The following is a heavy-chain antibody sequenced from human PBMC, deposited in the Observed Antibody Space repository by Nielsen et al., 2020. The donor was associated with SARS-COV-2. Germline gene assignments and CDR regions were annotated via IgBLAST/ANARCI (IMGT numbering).Heavy chain of an antibody. CDR3: ARPPQPDSVWFDP. Sequence: WVRQAPGQGLEWMGWINTNTGNPTYAQGFTGRFVFSLDTSVSTAYLQWSSLKASDTAMYYCARPPQPDSVWFDPWGQGTLVTVSS. CDR2: INTNTGNP. V-gene: IGHV7-4-1*02. D-gene: IGHD1-14*01. J-gene: IGHJ5*02.